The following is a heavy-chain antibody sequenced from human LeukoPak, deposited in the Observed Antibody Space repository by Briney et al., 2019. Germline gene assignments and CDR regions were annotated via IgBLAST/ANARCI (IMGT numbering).Heavy chain of an antibody. D-gene: IGHD2-21*02. CDR3: ARGPLNYCGGDCYLDY. V-gene: IGHV3-53*01. Sequence: PGWSLRLSCVASGFTVSSNYMSWVRQAPGKGLEWVSVIYSGGSTYYADSVKGRFTISRDNSKNTLYLQMNSLRAEDTAVYYCARGPLNYCGGDCYLDYWGQGTLVTVSS. CDR1: GFTVSSNY. CDR2: IYSGGST. J-gene: IGHJ4*02.